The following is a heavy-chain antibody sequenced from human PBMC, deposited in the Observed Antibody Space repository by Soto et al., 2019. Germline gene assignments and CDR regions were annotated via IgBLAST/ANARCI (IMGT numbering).Heavy chain of an antibody. J-gene: IGHJ4*02. D-gene: IGHD3-9*01. CDR3: ARGIRSTYYDILTGPYYFDY. CDR1: GGTFSSYA. CDR2: IIPIFGTA. V-gene: IGHV1-69*13. Sequence: SVKVSCKASGGTFSSYAISWVRQAPGQGLEWMGGIIPIFGTANYAQKFQGRVTITADESTSTAYMELSSLRSEDTAVYYCARGIRSTYYDILTGPYYFDYWGQGTLVTVSS.